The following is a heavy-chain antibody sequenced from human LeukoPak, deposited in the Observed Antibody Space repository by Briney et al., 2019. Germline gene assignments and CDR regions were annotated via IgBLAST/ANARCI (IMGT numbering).Heavy chain of an antibody. V-gene: IGHV3-11*04. CDR2: ISSSGSTI. CDR3: AELGITMIGGV. J-gene: IGHJ6*04. D-gene: IGHD3-10*02. CDR1: GFTVSSNY. Sequence: GGTLRLSCAASGFTVSSNYMSWVRQAPGKGLEWVSYISSSGSTIYYADSVKGRFTISRDNAKNSLYLQMNSLRAEDTAVYYCAELGITMIGGVWGKGTTVTISS.